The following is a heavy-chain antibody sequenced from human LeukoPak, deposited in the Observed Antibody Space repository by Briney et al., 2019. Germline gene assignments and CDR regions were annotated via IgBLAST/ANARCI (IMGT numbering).Heavy chain of an antibody. J-gene: IGHJ4*02. CDR2: VSSVGSTV. CDR1: GFTLSSYE. Sequence: GGSLRLSCAASGFTLSSYEINWDRQAPGKGLEWVSYVSSVGSTVYYAASVKGRFTISRDNAKNSLYLQMNSLRAEDTAVYYCASLRGSGSHYVAPNTLDYWGQGTLVTVSS. V-gene: IGHV3-48*03. D-gene: IGHD1-26*01. CDR3: ASLRGSGSHYVAPNTLDY.